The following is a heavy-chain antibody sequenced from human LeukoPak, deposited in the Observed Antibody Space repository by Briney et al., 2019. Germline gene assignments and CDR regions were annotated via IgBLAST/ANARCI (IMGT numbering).Heavy chain of an antibody. CDR3: AKDIWGIAAAGSYYDGMDV. CDR1: GFTFDDYA. D-gene: IGHD6-13*01. J-gene: IGHJ6*02. V-gene: IGHV3-43*02. Sequence: GGSLRLSCAASGFTFDDYAMHWVRQAPGKGLEWVSLISGDGGSTYYADSVKGRFTISRDNSKNSLYLQMNSLRTEDTALYYCAKDIWGIAAAGSYYDGMDVWGQGTTVTVSS. CDR2: ISGDGGST.